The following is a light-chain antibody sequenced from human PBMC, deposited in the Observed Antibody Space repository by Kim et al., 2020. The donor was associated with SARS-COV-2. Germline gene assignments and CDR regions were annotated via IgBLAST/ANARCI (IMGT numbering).Light chain of an antibody. CDR1: SGIIASNY. V-gene: IGLV6-57*01. J-gene: IGLJ6*01. CDR3: QSYDSSKEV. CDR2: EDN. Sequence: KTVTISCTRSSGIIASNYVQWYQQRPGSSPTTVIYEDNQRPSGVPDRFSGSIDSSSNSASLTISGLKTEDEADYYCQSYDSSKEVFGGGTKVTVL.